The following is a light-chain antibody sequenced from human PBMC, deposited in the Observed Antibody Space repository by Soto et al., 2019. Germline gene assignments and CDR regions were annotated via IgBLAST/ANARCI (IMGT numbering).Light chain of an antibody. CDR1: KLGDRY. J-gene: IGLJ3*02. CDR3: QAWDSSTVV. CDR2: QNS. Sequence: SYELTQPPSVSVSPGQTATITCSGYKLGDRYVCWYQKKAGQSPVLVMYQNSKRPSGIPERFSGSNSGETATLTISGTQTLDEADYYCQAWDSSTVVFGGGTKVTVL. V-gene: IGLV3-1*01.